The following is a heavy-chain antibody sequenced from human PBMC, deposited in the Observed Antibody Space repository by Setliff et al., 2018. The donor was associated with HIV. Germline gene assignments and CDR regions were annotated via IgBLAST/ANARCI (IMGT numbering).Heavy chain of an antibody. D-gene: IGHD3-16*01. CDR3: ARHWGRDLGHAFET. CDR2: INWNGGRT. V-gene: IGHV3-20*04. CDR1: GFSFKIYA. J-gene: IGHJ3*02. Sequence: PGGSLRLSCAASGFSFKIYAMTWVRQRPGKGPEWVSYINWNGGRTGYADSVKGRFSISRDNTERYVFLEMNSLRAEDTALYYCARHWGRDLGHAFETWGQGTMVTVSS.